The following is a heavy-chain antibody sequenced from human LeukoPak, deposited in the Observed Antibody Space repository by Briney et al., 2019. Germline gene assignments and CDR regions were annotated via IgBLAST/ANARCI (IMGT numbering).Heavy chain of an antibody. V-gene: IGHV3-48*01. J-gene: IGHJ4*02. CDR2: ISSSNSMI. CDR3: ARDRYLDIDY. Sequence: PGGSLRLSCAASGFTFSNYEMYWVRQAPGKGLEWVSYISSSNSMIYYADSVKGRFTISRDNAKNSLFLQMNSLRAEDTAVYYCARDRYLDIDYWGQGTLVTVSS. CDR1: GFTFSNYE. D-gene: IGHD2-2*03.